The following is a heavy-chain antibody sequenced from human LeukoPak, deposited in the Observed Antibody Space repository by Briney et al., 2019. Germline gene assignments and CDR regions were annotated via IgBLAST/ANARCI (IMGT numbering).Heavy chain of an antibody. CDR2: ISTYDGNT. Sequence: ASVKVSCKASGYSFTSYGFSWVRQAPGQGLEWMGWISTYDGNTNYAQKVQGRVIMTTDSSTSTAYMELRTLRSDDTAVYYCAKMGASSGYSPIDYWGQGTLVTVSS. V-gene: IGHV1-18*01. J-gene: IGHJ4*02. D-gene: IGHD3-22*01. CDR3: AKMGASSGYSPIDY. CDR1: GYSFTSYG.